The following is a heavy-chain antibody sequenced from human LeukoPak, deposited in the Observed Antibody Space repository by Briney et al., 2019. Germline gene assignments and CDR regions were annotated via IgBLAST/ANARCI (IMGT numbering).Heavy chain of an antibody. D-gene: IGHD3-22*01. CDR3: STTYYYDSSEGY. J-gene: IGHJ4*02. Sequence: GGSLKLSCVASGFTLSASALHWVRQAPGKGLEWVGRIKSKTDGGTTDYAAPVKGRFTISRDDSKNTLYLQMNSLKTGDTAVYYCSTTYYYDSSEGYWGQGTLVTVSS. V-gene: IGHV3-15*07. CDR1: GFTLSASA. CDR2: IKSKTDGGTT.